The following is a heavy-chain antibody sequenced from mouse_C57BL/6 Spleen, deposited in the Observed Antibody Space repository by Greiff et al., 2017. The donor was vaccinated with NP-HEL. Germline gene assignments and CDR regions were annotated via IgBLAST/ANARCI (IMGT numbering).Heavy chain of an antibody. D-gene: IGHD1-1*01. V-gene: IGHV1-26*01. CDR3: ARNADYYGSSYGDY. Sequence: EVQLQQSGPELVKPGASVKISCKASGYTFTDYYMNWVKQSHGKSLEWIGDINPNNGGTSYNQKFKGKATLTVDKSSSTAYMELRSLTSEDSAVYYCARNADYYGSSYGDYWGQGTTLTVSS. CDR1: GYTFTDYY. J-gene: IGHJ2*01. CDR2: INPNNGGT.